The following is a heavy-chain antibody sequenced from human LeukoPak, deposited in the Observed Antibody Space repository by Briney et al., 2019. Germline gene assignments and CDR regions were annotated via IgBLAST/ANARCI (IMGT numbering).Heavy chain of an antibody. J-gene: IGHJ4*02. Sequence: GGTLRLSCAASGFTFSSYGMSWVRQAPGKGLEWVSNISGSGSGGSTYYADSVKGRFTISRDNSKNTLYLQMNSLRAEDTAVYYCAKSGYNRFDYWGQGTLVSVSS. CDR1: GFTFSSYG. CDR2: ISGSGSGGST. D-gene: IGHD5-24*01. V-gene: IGHV3-23*01. CDR3: AKSGYNRFDY.